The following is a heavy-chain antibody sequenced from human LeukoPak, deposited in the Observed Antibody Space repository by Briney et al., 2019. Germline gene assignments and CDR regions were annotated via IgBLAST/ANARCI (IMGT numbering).Heavy chain of an antibody. J-gene: IGHJ6*03. CDR1: GGTFSSYA. CDR3: ARTIRFLEWLSYYYYMDV. D-gene: IGHD3-3*01. CDR2: IIPIFGTA. Sequence: GASVKVSCKASGGTFSSYAISWVRQAPGQGLEWMGGIIPIFGTANYAQKFQGRVTITADESTSTAYMELSSLRSEDTAVYYCARTIRFLEWLSYYYYMDVWGKGTTVTVSS. V-gene: IGHV1-69*01.